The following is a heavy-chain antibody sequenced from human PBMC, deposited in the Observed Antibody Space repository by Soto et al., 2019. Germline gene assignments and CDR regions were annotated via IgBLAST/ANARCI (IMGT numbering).Heavy chain of an antibody. Sequence: WETLSLTCAVYGGSFSGYYWSWIRQPPGKGLEWIGEINHSGSTNYNPSLKSRVTISVDTSKNQFSLKLSSVTAADTAVYYCARGYWYFDYWGQGTLVTVSS. CDR1: GGSFSGYY. D-gene: IGHD2-8*02. CDR3: ARGYWYFDY. V-gene: IGHV4-34*01. J-gene: IGHJ4*02. CDR2: INHSGST.